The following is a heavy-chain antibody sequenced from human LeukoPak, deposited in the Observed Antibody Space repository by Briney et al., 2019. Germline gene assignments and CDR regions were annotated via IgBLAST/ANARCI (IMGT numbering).Heavy chain of an antibody. CDR1: GFTFSSYA. J-gene: IGHJ3*02. V-gene: IGHV3-23*01. Sequence: GGSLRLSCAASGFTFSSYAMSWVRQAPGKGLEWVSAISGSGGSTYYADSVKGRSTISRDNSKTTLYLQMNSLRAEDTAVYYCAKIDGYSYGPDAFDIWGQGTMVTVSS. D-gene: IGHD5-18*01. CDR2: ISGSGGST. CDR3: AKIDGYSYGPDAFDI.